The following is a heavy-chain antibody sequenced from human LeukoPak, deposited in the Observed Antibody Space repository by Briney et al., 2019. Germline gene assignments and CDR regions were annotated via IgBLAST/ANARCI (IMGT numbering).Heavy chain of an antibody. D-gene: IGHD1-26*01. CDR1: GFTFSSYW. CDR2: ISYDGSNK. Sequence: GGSLRLSCAASGFTFSSYWMNWARQAPGKGLEWVAVISYDGSNKYYADSVKGRFTISRDNSKNTLYLQMNSLRAEDTAVYYCARQSGSYFDYWGQGTLVTVSS. J-gene: IGHJ4*02. CDR3: ARQSGSYFDY. V-gene: IGHV3-30-3*01.